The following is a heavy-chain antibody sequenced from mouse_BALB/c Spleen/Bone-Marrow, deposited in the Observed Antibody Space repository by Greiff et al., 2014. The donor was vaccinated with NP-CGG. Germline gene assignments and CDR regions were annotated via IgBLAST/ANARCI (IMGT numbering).Heavy chain of an antibody. Sequence: VQLQQPGAELVKPGASVKLSCTASGFNIKDTYMHWVKQRPEQGLEWIGRIDPANGNTKYDPKFQGKATITADTSSNTAYLQLSSLTSEDTAVYCCARYYYGSSLFDYWGQGTTLTVSS. CDR3: ARYYYGSSLFDY. CDR1: GFNIKDTY. D-gene: IGHD1-1*01. V-gene: IGHV14-3*02. J-gene: IGHJ2*01. CDR2: IDPANGNT.